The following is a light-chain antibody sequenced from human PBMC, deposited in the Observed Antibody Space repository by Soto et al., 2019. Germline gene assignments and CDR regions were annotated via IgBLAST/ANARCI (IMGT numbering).Light chain of an antibody. V-gene: IGLV2-23*01. CDR1: SRDVGNYNL. CDR2: EGT. J-gene: IGLJ1*01. Sequence: QSVLTQPASVSGSPGQSITISCTGTSRDVGNYNLVSWYQQHPGKAPKLIIYEGTKRPSGVSNRFSGSKSGNTASLTISGLQAEDEADYYCCSYAGSSFYVFGTGTKVTVL. CDR3: CSYAGSSFYV.